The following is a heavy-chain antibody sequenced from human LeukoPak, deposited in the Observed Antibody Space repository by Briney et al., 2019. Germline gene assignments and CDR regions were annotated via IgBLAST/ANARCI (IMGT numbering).Heavy chain of an antibody. J-gene: IGHJ4*02. Sequence: GGSLRLSRAAPGFTFSSYTMSWVRQAPGKGKEWVSLISGSGGITYYADSVKGRFTISRDNSKNTLYLQMDSLRAEDTAVYYCAKDSAAVGGPTTDWGQGTLVTVSS. D-gene: IGHD6-13*01. CDR2: ISGSGGIT. V-gene: IGHV3-23*01. CDR3: AKDSAAVGGPTTD. CDR1: GFTFSSYT.